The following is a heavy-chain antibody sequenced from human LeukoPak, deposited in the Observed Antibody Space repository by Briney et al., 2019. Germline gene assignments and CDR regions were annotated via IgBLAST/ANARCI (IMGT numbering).Heavy chain of an antibody. CDR3: ARDGYSGNDGL. V-gene: IGHV4-61*01. D-gene: IGHD5-12*01. CDR1: GGSISSSSYY. Sequence: SETLSLTCTVSGGSISSSSYYWGWIRQPPGKGLEWIGYIYHSGSTKYNPSLKSRVTISVDTSKNQFSLKLSSVTAADTAVYYCARDGYSGNDGLWGQGTLVTVSS. CDR2: IYHSGST. J-gene: IGHJ4*02.